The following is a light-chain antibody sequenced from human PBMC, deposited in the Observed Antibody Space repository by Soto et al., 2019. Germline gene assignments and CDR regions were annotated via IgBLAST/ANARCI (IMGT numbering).Light chain of an antibody. CDR1: QSLVHSDGIAY. CDR3: MQGTHWPIT. J-gene: IGKJ5*01. V-gene: IGKV2-30*02. CDR2: KVS. Sequence: FVVTQSPLSLPVTLGQPASISCRSNQSLVHSDGIAYFSWFQQRPGRSPRRLIYKVSNRDSGVPARFSGSGSGTDFALKISRVEAEDVGVYYCMQGTHWPITFGQGTRLEI.